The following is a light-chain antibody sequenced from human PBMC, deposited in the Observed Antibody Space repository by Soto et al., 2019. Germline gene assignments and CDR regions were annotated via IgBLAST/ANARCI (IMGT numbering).Light chain of an antibody. V-gene: IGLV1-44*01. CDR1: SSNIGSNT. CDR2: SNN. Sequence: QSALTQPPSASGTPGQRVTISCSGISSNIGSNTVNWYQQLPGTAPKLLIYSNNQRPSGVPDRFSGSKSGTSASLAISGLQSEDEADYYCAAWDDSLKYVFGTGTQLTVL. J-gene: IGLJ1*01. CDR3: AAWDDSLKYV.